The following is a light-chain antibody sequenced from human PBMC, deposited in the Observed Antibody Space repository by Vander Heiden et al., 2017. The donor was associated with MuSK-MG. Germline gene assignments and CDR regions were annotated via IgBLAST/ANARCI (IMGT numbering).Light chain of an antibody. CDR3: TSYADRDNLL. CDR1: SSTFGGYNY. J-gene: IGLJ2*01. CDR2: EVA. Sequence: QSALTQPPSASGSPGQSVTISCTGTSSTFGGYNYVSGYQQHPGKAPKLMIYEVAKRPSGVPDRFSGSKSGNTASLTVSGLQAEDEADYYCTSYADRDNLLFGGGTIRTVL. V-gene: IGLV2-8*01.